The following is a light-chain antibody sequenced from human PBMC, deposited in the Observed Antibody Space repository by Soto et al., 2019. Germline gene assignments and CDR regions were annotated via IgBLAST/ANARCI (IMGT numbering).Light chain of an antibody. Sequence: EIVMTQSPATVSVSPGERATLSCRASESANSNLAWYQQKPGQAHRLLIYGASTRATGIPARFSGSGSGTEFTLTISSLQSEDFAVYYCQQFQKWPLTFGGGTKVEIK. CDR1: ESANSN. J-gene: IGKJ4*01. CDR2: GAS. V-gene: IGKV3-15*01. CDR3: QQFQKWPLT.